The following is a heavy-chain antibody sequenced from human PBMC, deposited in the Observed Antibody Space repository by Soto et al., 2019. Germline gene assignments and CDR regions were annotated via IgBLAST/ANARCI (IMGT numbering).Heavy chain of an antibody. V-gene: IGHV1-2*04. Sequence: ASVKVSCKAPGYTFTGYYIHWVRQAPGQGLEWMGWINPNSGGTNYAQKFQGWVTMTRDTSISTAYMELSRLRSDDTAVYYCASEMITFGGVIANTGYYYYYSGMDVWGQGTTVTVSS. J-gene: IGHJ6*02. CDR2: INPNSGGT. D-gene: IGHD3-16*02. CDR3: ASEMITFGGVIANTGYYYYYSGMDV. CDR1: GYTFTGYY.